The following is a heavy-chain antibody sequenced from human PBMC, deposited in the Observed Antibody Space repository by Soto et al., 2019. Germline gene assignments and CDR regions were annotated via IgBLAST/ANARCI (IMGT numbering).Heavy chain of an antibody. D-gene: IGHD2-15*01. CDR2: ITGSGGDT. Sequence: EVQLLEAGGGLVQPGGSLRLSCAASGFTFSSYVMRWVRQAPGKGLEWVSAITGSGGDTYYADSVKGRFTISRDNSKNTLYLQMSSLRADDTALYYCAKGSASTRPDDFDYWGQGTLVTVSS. J-gene: IGHJ4*02. CDR3: AKGSASTRPDDFDY. CDR1: GFTFSSYV. V-gene: IGHV3-23*01.